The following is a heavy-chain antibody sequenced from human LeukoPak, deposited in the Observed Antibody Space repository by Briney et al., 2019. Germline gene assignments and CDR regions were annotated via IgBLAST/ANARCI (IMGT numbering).Heavy chain of an antibody. CDR2: IYSGGNT. Sequence: SETLSLTCTVSGGSISDYYWSWIRQPAGKGLEWIGHIYSGGNTNYNPSLESRVTISVDTSKNQFSLKLRSVTAADTAVYYCASANYFWGSYVYWGQGTLVTVSS. CDR3: ASANYFWGSYVY. V-gene: IGHV4-4*07. CDR1: GGSISDYY. D-gene: IGHD3-16*01. J-gene: IGHJ4*02.